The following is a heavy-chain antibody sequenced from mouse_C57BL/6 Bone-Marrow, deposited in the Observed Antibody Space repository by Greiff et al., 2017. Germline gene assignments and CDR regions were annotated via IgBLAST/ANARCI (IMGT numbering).Heavy chain of an antibody. CDR3: ARNYGSSIWYFDV. D-gene: IGHD1-1*01. CDR2: ISSGSSTI. Sequence: EVMLVESGGGLVKPGGSLKLSCAASGFTFSDYGMHWVRQAPEKGLEWVAYISSGSSTIYYADTVKGRFTISRDNAKNTLFLQMTSLRSEDTAMYYCARNYGSSIWYFDVWGTGTTVTVSS. V-gene: IGHV5-17*01. J-gene: IGHJ1*03. CDR1: GFTFSDYG.